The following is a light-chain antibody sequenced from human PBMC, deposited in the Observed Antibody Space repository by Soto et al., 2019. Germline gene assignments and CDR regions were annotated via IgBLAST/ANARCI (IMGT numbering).Light chain of an antibody. Sequence: QSALTQPRSVSGSPGQSVIISCSGTSNDVGAYNYVSWYQQHPGKAPKLVIYDVSKRPSGVPARFSGSKSGNTASLTISGLQAEDEADYYCSSYTSSSTYVFGTGTKVTVL. V-gene: IGLV2-11*01. CDR2: DVS. J-gene: IGLJ1*01. CDR1: SNDVGAYNY. CDR3: SSYTSSSTYV.